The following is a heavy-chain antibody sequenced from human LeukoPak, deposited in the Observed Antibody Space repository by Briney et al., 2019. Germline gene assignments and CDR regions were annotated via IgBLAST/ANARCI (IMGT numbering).Heavy chain of an antibody. J-gene: IGHJ6*03. CDR1: DGSISSYY. CDR2: IYYSGST. CDR3: ARVEEGYGSGRRENYYYYYMDV. D-gene: IGHD3-10*01. Sequence: SETLSLICTVSDGSISSYYWSWIRQPPGKGLEWIGYIYYSGSTNYNPSLKSRVTISVDTSKNQFSLKLSSVTAADTAVYYCARVEEGYGSGRRENYYYYYMDVWGKGTTVTISS. V-gene: IGHV4-59*01.